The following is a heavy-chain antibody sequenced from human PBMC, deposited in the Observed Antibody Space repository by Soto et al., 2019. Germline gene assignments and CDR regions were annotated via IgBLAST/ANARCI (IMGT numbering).Heavy chain of an antibody. V-gene: IGHV3-30*18. CDR1: GVTFRTYG. D-gene: IGHD3-3*01. CDR2: ISYDGDYK. J-gene: IGHJ3*01. Sequence: GGSLRLSCVVSGVTFRTYGIHWVLQAPGKGLEWVAVISYDGDYKSYADSVKGRFSISRDNSKNTVYLQLTSLGAEDTALYYCAKSDRGVFGVVMSPALDPLDVWGQGTMVTVSS. CDR3: AKSDRGVFGVVMSPALDPLDV.